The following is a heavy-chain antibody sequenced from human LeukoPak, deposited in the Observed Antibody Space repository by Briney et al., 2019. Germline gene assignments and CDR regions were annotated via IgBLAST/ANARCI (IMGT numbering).Heavy chain of an antibody. J-gene: IGHJ4*02. CDR3: ARDRGASGYSYGYTPLDY. V-gene: IGHV1-69*04. CDR1: GGTFSSYT. CDR2: IIPILGIA. D-gene: IGHD5-18*01. Sequence: SVKVSCKASGGTFSSYTISWVRQAPGQGLEWMGRIIPILGIANYAQKFQGRVTITADKSTSTAYMELSSLRSEDTAVYYCARDRGASGYSYGYTPLDYWGQGTLVTVPS.